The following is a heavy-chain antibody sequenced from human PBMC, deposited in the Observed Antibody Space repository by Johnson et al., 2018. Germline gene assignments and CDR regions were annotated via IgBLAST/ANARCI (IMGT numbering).Heavy chain of an antibody. D-gene: IGHD3-10*01. CDR3: AKEGWFGGNYYYYDMDV. J-gene: IGHJ6*03. CDR1: GFTFDDYA. V-gene: IGHV3-9*01. Sequence: VQLVESGGGLVQPGRSLRLSCAASGFTFDDYAMHWVRQPPGKGLEWASGISWNSGSIGYADSVKGRFTISRDNAKNSLYLQMNRLGAEDTALYYCAKEGWFGGNYYYYDMDVWGKGTTVTVSS. CDR2: ISWNSGSI.